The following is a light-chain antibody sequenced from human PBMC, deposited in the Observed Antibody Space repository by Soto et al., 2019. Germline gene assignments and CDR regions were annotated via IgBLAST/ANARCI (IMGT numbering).Light chain of an antibody. CDR2: HVT. Sequence: QSVLTQPASVSGSPGQFTTISRTGTSSDIGHYDYVSWYQQHPGKAPKLMIYHVTYRPSGVSNRYSGSKSGNSASLTISGLQADDEADYYCCSLTTSHTYVFGSGTKVTVL. CDR3: CSLTTSHTYV. CDR1: SSDIGHYDY. V-gene: IGLV2-14*03. J-gene: IGLJ1*01.